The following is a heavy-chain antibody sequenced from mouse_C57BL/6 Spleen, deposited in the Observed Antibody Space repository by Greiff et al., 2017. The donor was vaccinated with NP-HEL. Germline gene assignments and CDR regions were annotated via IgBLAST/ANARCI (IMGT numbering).Heavy chain of an antibody. CDR2: IYPGDGDT. CDR3: ARDSSGGYNYFDY. D-gene: IGHD3-2*02. CDR1: GYAFSSSW. Sequence: VQLQQSGPELVKPGASVKISCKASGYAFSSSWMNWVKQRPGKGLEWIGRIYPGDGDTNYNGKFKGKATLTADKSSSTAYMQLSSLTSEDSAVYFCARDSSGGYNYFDYWGQGTTLTVSS. V-gene: IGHV1-82*01. J-gene: IGHJ2*01.